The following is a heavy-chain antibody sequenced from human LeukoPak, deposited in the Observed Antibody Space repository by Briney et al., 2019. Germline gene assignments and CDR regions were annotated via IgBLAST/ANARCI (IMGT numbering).Heavy chain of an antibody. CDR2: IYHSGST. Sequence: PSQTLSLTCTVPGGSISSGGYYWSWIRQPPGKGLEWIGYIYHSGSTYYNRSLKSRVTISVDRSKNQFSLKLSSVTAADTAVYYCARVDYGGNEGRYYFDYWGQGTLVTVSS. V-gene: IGHV4-30-2*01. CDR3: ARVDYGGNEGRYYFDY. D-gene: IGHD4-23*01. CDR1: GGSISSGGYY. J-gene: IGHJ4*02.